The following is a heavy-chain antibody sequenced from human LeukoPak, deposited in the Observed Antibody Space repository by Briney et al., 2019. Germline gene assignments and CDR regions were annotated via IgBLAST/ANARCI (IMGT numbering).Heavy chain of an antibody. J-gene: IGHJ4*02. CDR2: INPGDSET. CDR3: ARLYSDCGGNSYIDY. D-gene: IGHD4-23*01. Sequence: GESLQISSKGSRYSSSNYCIGWVRHMPLKGLEWMGIINPGDSETKYSPYFQGQITSSADKPISTAYLQWSSLKASDTAMYYCARLYSDCGGNSYIDYWGEGTLVTVSS. CDR1: RYSSSNYC. V-gene: IGHV5-51*01.